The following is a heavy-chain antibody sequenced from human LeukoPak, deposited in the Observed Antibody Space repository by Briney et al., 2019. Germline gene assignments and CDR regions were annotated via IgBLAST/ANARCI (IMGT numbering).Heavy chain of an antibody. J-gene: IGHJ4*02. CDR1: GFTFDDYA. CDR3: AKDIRRWLQSSYFDY. Sequence: GRSQRLSCAASGFTFDDYAMHWVRQAPGKGLEWVSGISWNNGSIGYADSVKGRFTISRDNAKNSLYLQMNSLRAEDTALYYCAKDIRRWLQSSYFDYWGQGTLVTVSS. CDR2: ISWNNGSI. D-gene: IGHD5-24*01. V-gene: IGHV3-9*01.